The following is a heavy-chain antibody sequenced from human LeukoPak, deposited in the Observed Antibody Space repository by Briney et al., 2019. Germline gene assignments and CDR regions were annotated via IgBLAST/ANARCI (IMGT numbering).Heavy chain of an antibody. D-gene: IGHD1-26*01. J-gene: IGHJ2*01. V-gene: IGHV4-39*07. CDR2: IYYSGST. CDR3: ARPYSGSYSWYFDL. CDR1: GGSISSSSYY. Sequence: PSETLSLTCTVSGGSISSSSYYWGWIRQPPGKGLEWIGSIYYSGSTYYNPSLRSRVTISVDTSKNQFSLKLSSVTAADTAVYYCARPYSGSYSWYFDLWGRGTLVTVSS.